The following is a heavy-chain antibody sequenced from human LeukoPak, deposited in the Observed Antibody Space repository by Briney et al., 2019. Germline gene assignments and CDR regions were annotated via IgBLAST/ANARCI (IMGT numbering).Heavy chain of an antibody. J-gene: IGHJ4*02. CDR2: ISYDGSNK. CDR3: AKDTQGH. V-gene: IGHV3-30*18. Sequence: PGGSLRLSCAASGFTFSSYGMHWVRQAPGKGLEWVAVISYDGSNKYYADSVKGRFTISRDNSKNTLYLQMNSLRAEDTAVYYCAKDTQGHWRQGTLVTVSS. CDR1: GFTFSSYG.